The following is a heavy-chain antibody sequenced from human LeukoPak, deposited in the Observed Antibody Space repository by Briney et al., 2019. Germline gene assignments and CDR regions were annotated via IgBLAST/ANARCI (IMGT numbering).Heavy chain of an antibody. CDR3: ARQYCSTTNCPFDY. J-gene: IGHJ4*02. Sequence: GESLKISCKGSGYSFTSYWIGWVRQRPGKGLEWMGIIYPGDSVTRYSPSFQGQVTMSADKSISTAYLQWSSLKASDTAMYYCARQYCSTTNCPFDYWGQGTLVTVSS. CDR1: GYSFTSYW. CDR2: IYPGDSVT. V-gene: IGHV5-51*01. D-gene: IGHD2-2*01.